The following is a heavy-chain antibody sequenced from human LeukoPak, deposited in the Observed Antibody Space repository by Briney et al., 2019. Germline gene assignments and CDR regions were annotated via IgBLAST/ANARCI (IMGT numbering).Heavy chain of an antibody. Sequence: PGGSLRLSCVASGFTFSDYYMSWIRQAPGKGLEWVSYISSSGIIINYADSVKGRFTISRDNAKNSLYLQMNSLRAEDTAVYYCARELFCSSTSCPYFDNWGQGTLVTVSS. CDR3: ARELFCSSTSCPYFDN. CDR2: ISSSGIII. J-gene: IGHJ4*02. D-gene: IGHD2-2*01. V-gene: IGHV3-11*04. CDR1: GFTFSDYY.